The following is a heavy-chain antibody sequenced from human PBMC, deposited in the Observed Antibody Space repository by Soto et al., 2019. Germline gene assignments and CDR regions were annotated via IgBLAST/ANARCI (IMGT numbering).Heavy chain of an antibody. CDR3: ARGGYCSGGSCHTRYYYYMDV. J-gene: IGHJ6*03. Sequence: QVQLVESGGGLVKPGGSLRLSCAASGFTFSDYYMSWIRQAPGKGLEWVSYISSSGSTIYYADSVKGRFTISRDNAKNSLYLQMNSLRAEDSAVYYCARGGYCSGGSCHTRYYYYMDVWGKGTTVTVSS. CDR1: GFTFSDYY. D-gene: IGHD2-15*01. CDR2: ISSSGSTI. V-gene: IGHV3-11*01.